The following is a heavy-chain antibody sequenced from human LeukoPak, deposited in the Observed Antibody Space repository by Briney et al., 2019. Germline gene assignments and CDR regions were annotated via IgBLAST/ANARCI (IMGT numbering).Heavy chain of an antibody. J-gene: IGHJ4*02. CDR3: ARAKGTTGEY. Sequence: SETLSLTCTVSGGSISSSSYYWSWIRQPPGKGLEWIGEINHSGSTNYNPSLKSRVTISVDTSKNQFSLKLSSVTAADTAVYYCARAKGTTGEYWGQGTLVTVSS. D-gene: IGHD7-27*01. CDR2: INHSGST. CDR1: GGSISSSSYY. V-gene: IGHV4-39*07.